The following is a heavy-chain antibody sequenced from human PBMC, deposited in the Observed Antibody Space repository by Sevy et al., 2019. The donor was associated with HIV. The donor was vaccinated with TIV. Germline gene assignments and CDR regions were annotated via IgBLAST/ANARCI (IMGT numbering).Heavy chain of an antibody. CDR2: IKQDAGQK. CDR1: GLTFSKYW. CDR3: ARDDGNYYFHY. Sequence: GALRLSCAASGLTFSKYWMGWVRQAPGKGLEWVANIKQDAGQKYYVDSVKGRFTISRDNAKNSLYLQMNSLRAEDTAVYFCARDDGNYYFHYWGQGTLVTVSS. D-gene: IGHD1-7*01. J-gene: IGHJ4*02. V-gene: IGHV3-7*01.